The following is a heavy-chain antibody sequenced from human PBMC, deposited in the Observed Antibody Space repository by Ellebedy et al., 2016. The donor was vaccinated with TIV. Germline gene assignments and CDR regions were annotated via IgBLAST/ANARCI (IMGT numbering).Heavy chain of an antibody. CDR3: ARGVDYGMDV. Sequence: ASVKVSCXASGYTFTSYKIHWVRQAPGQGLEWMGIINPSGGSTDYAQKFQDRVTMTRDTSTSTLSMDLSSLRSEDTAVYYCARGVDYGMDVWGQGTTVTVSS. CDR2: INPSGGST. V-gene: IGHV1-46*01. CDR1: GYTFTSYK. J-gene: IGHJ6*02. D-gene: IGHD2-8*01.